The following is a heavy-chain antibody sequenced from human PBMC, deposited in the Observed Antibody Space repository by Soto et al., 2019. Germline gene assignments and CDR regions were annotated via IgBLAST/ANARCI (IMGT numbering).Heavy chain of an antibody. CDR1: QNTLTELT. Sequence: QVQLLQSGAEVRKPGASVKVSCKVPQNTLTELTIDWLRQSPGNGLEWMGRSAPEEGEPIYPQKFQGRVSMAEDPSTDTAYMELTSMRFEDTAEYFCAADRKIVGTIGAFDFWGQGTLLTVSS. CDR2: SAPEEGEP. D-gene: IGHD1-26*01. J-gene: IGHJ4*02. V-gene: IGHV1-24*01. CDR3: AADRKIVGTIGAFDF.